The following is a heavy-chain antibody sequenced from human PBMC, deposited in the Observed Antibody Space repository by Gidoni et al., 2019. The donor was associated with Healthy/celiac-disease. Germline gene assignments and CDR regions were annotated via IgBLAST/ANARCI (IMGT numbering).Heavy chain of an antibody. CDR1: GGSISSYY. V-gene: IGHV4-59*08. Sequence: QVQLQESGPGLVKPSETLSLTCTVSGGSISSYYWSWIRQPPGKGLEWIGYIYYSGSTNYNPSLKSRVTISVDTSKNQLSLKLSSVTAADTAVYYCAGLTYYDFWSGWDNWFDPWGQGTLVTVSS. D-gene: IGHD3-3*01. CDR2: IYYSGST. CDR3: AGLTYYDFWSGWDNWFDP. J-gene: IGHJ5*02.